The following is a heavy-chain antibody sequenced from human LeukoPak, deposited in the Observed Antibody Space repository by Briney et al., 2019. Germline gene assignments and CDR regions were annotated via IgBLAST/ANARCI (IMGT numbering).Heavy chain of an antibody. D-gene: IGHD3-10*01. CDR3: ATGSGSYHIIWDYYCMDV. CDR2: IETSDSYT. Sequence: GESLRISCKGSGYSFTSYWISWVRQMPGKGLEWMGRIETSDSYTNYSPSFQGHVTISDDKSISTAYLQWSSLKASDTAMYYCATGSGSYHIIWDYYCMDVWGQATTVTVPS. V-gene: IGHV5-10-1*01. CDR1: GYSFTSYW. J-gene: IGHJ6*02.